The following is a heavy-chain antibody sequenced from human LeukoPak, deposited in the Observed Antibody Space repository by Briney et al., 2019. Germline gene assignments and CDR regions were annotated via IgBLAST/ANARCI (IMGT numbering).Heavy chain of an antibody. V-gene: IGHV4-34*01. J-gene: IGHJ4*02. CDR2: INHSGST. CDR1: GGSFSGYY. CDR3: ATLKGVDPMFDN. Sequence: SETLSLTCAVYGGSFSGYYWNWIRQSPGKGLEWIGEINHSGSTNYNPSLKSRVTISVDTSKNQFSLKLRSVTAADTAVYYCATLKGVDPMFDNWGQGILVTVSS. D-gene: IGHD2-8*01.